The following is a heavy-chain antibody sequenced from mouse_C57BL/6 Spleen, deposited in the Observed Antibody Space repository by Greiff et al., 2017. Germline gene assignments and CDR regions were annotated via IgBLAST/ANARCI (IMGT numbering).Heavy chain of an antibody. CDR2: INPSDSET. V-gene: IGHV1-52*01. D-gene: IGHD1-1*01. CDR3: ARILITTVVAHYFDY. CDR1: GYTFTSYW. Sequence: VQLQQPGAELVRPGSSVKLSCKASGYTFTSYWMHWVKQRPIQGLEWIGNINPSDSETHYTQKFKDKATLTVDKSSSTAYMQLSSLTSDDSSVYYCARILITTVVAHYFDYWGQGTTLTVSS. J-gene: IGHJ2*01.